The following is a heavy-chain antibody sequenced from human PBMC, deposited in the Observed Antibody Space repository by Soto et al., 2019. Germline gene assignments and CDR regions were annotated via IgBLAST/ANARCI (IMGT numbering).Heavy chain of an antibody. D-gene: IGHD3-3*01. Sequence: SETLSLTCAVYGGSFSGYCWSWIRQPPGKGLEWIGEINHSGRTNYNPSLKSRFTISVDTSKSQFSLKLCSVTAADTALYYCARGRKYYDFWSGYSHPRYYFNYWGQGILVTVSS. V-gene: IGHV4-34*01. CDR1: GGSFSGYC. CDR2: INHSGRT. CDR3: ARGRKYYDFWSGYSHPRYYFNY. J-gene: IGHJ4*02.